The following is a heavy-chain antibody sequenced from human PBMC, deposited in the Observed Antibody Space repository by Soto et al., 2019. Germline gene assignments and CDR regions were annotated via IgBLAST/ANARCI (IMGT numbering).Heavy chain of an antibody. J-gene: IGHJ3*02. Sequence: QVQLVESGGGVVQPGRSLRLSCAASGFTFSSYGMHWVRQAPGKGLEWVAVISYDGSNKYYADSVKGRFTISRDNSKNTLYLQMNSLRAEDTAVYYCAKDRRWACDIWGQGTMVTVSS. V-gene: IGHV3-30*18. CDR2: ISYDGSNK. CDR1: GFTFSSYG. CDR3: AKDRRWACDI.